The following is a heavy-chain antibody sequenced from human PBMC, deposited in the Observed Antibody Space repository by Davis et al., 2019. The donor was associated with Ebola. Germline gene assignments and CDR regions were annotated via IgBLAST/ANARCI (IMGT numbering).Heavy chain of an antibody. CDR2: ISAYNGNT. J-gene: IGHJ6*02. D-gene: IGHD3-9*01. CDR3: ARDLSDIFFYGMDV. CDR1: GYTFTSYG. V-gene: IGHV1-18*01. Sequence: ASVTVSCKASGYTFTSYGISWVRQAPGQGLQWMGGISAYNGNTNYAQKLQGRVTMTTDTSTSTAYMELRSLRSDDTAVYYCARDLSDIFFYGMDVWGQGTTVTVSS.